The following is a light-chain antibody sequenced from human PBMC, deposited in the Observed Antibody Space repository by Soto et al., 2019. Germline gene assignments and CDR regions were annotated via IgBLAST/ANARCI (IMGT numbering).Light chain of an antibody. V-gene: IGLV2-14*01. Sequence: QSALTQPASVSGSHGQSITISCTGTSSDIGRYNYVSWYQQHPGGAPRLMIYEVNNRPAGVSNRFSGSKSGNTASLTTSGLQPADEADYYCCSYTRSSTLLFGGGTKLTVL. CDR2: EVN. CDR3: CSYTRSSTLL. J-gene: IGLJ2*01. CDR1: SSDIGRYNY.